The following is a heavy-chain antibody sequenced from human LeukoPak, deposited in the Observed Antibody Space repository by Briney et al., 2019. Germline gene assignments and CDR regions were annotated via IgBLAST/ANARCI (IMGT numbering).Heavy chain of an antibody. CDR2: MGGGGLST. CDR1: DSNIGTYA. Sequence: PGGSLRLSCGAPDSNIGTYAVTWVRQVPGKGLEWVSGMGGGGLSTYYARSVKGRFTIPRDTSKNTFYLEMNSLGADDTALYYCAKDRISGQGGAARILDYWGQGILVTVSS. D-gene: IGHD6-6*01. V-gene: IGHV3-23*01. CDR3: AKDRISGQGGAARILDY. J-gene: IGHJ4*02.